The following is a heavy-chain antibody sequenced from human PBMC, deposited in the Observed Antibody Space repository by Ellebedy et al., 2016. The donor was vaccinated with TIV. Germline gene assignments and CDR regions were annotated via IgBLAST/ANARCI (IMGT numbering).Heavy chain of an antibody. CDR3: TRDPSIAAAGRVYFQH. CDR2: IRSRAYGGTT. J-gene: IGHJ1*01. D-gene: IGHD6-13*01. Sequence: GESLKISCAASGFTVSSNSMSWVRQAPGKGLEWVGFIRSRAYGGTTEYAASVKGRFTISRDDSKSIAYLQMNGLKTEDTAVYYCTRDPSIAAAGRVYFQHWGQGTLVTVSS. V-gene: IGHV3-49*04. CDR1: GFTVSSNS.